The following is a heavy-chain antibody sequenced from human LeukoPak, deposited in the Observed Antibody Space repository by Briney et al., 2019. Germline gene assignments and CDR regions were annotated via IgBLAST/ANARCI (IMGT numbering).Heavy chain of an antibody. Sequence: ASVKVSCKVSGYTLTELSMHWVRQAPGKGLEWMGGFDPEDGETIYAQKFQGRVTMTEDTSTDTAYMELSSLRSEDTAVYYCATRGSGSYYVLGDYWAREPWSPSPQ. CDR3: ATRGSGSYYVLGDY. D-gene: IGHD1-26*01. V-gene: IGHV1-24*01. CDR2: FDPEDGET. J-gene: IGHJ4*02. CDR1: GYTLTELS.